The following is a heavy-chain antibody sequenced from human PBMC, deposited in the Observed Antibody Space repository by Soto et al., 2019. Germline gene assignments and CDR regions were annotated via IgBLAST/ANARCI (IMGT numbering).Heavy chain of an antibody. V-gene: IGHV3-7*01. CDR2: IKQDGNGK. J-gene: IGHJ3*02. D-gene: IGHD4-4*01. CDR3: AREGRLQGAFDI. CDR1: GFTFSSYW. Sequence: EVQLVESGGGLGQPGGSLRLSCAASGFTFSSYWMTWVRQAPGKGLEWVANIKQDGNGKYYVDSLKGRFTISRDNAKNSLYLQMNSLRVEDMAVYYCAREGRLQGAFDIWGQGTMVTVSS.